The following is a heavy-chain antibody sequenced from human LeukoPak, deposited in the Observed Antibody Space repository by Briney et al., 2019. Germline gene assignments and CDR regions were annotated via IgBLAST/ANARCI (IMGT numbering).Heavy chain of an antibody. D-gene: IGHD1/OR15-1a*01. CDR3: ARGEQRTGAFDI. J-gene: IGHJ3*02. CDR2: IGGSGSTI. CDR1: GFTFSDYY. Sequence: GGSLRLSCAASGFTFSDYYMSWIRQAPGKGLEWVAYIGGSGSTIYYGDSVKGRFTISRDNAKNSLYLQINSLRAEDTAVYYCARGEQRTGAFDIWGQGTMVTVSS. V-gene: IGHV3-11*04.